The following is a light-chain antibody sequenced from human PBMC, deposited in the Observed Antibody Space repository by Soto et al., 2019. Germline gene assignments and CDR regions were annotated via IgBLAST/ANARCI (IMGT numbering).Light chain of an antibody. CDR3: ALYMGRGIVI. J-gene: IGLJ2*01. Sequence: QAVVTQEPSFSVSPGGTVTLTCALNSGSVSTNYFPSWYQQTPGQAPRTLIYSTNMRSSGVPDRFSGSILGNKAALTITGAQADDDSDYFCALYMGRGIVIFGGGTKLTVL. CDR1: SGSVSTNYF. CDR2: STN. V-gene: IGLV8-61*01.